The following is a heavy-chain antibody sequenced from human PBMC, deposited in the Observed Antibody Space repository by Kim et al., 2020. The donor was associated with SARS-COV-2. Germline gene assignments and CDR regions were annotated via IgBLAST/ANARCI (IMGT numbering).Heavy chain of an antibody. V-gene: IGHV3-48*01. Sequence: GGSLRLSCVASGFSFGRYSMTWVRQAPGKGLEWLSWIDYSSGVIHYGDSVKGRSTVSRDNAKSSLYLQMNTLRVVDTGVYYCARGGGEDRSDWFDVWGRGTTVTVSS. D-gene: IGHD3-10*01. CDR2: IDYSSGVI. J-gene: IGHJ5*02. CDR1: GFSFGRYS. CDR3: ARGGGEDRSDWFDV.